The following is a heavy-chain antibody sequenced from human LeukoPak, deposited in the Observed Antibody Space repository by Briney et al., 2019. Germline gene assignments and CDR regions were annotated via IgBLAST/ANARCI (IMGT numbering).Heavy chain of an antibody. V-gene: IGHV4-38-2*02. D-gene: IGHD2-2*01. Sequence: SETLSLTCTVSGYSISSGYFWGWIRQPPGKGLEWIGSFYHSGITYYNPSLKSRVTISVEMSKNQFSLKLTSVTAADTAVYYCARSPTKRVPEDYWGQGTLVTVSS. CDR1: GYSISSGYF. CDR2: FYHSGIT. J-gene: IGHJ4*02. CDR3: ARSPTKRVPEDY.